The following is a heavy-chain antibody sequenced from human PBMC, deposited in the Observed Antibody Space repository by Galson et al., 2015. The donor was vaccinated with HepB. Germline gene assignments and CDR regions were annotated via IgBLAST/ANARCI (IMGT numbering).Heavy chain of an antibody. D-gene: IGHD2-2*01. CDR1: GFTFSSYS. J-gene: IGHJ3*02. CDR3: ASNRRYCSSTSCYGADAFDI. Sequence: SLRLSCAASGFTFSSYSMNWVRQAPGKGLEWVSSISSSSSYIYYADSVKGRFTISRDNAKNSLYLQMNSLRAEDTAVYYCASNRRYCSSTSCYGADAFDIWGQGTMVTVSS. CDR2: ISSSSSYI. V-gene: IGHV3-21*01.